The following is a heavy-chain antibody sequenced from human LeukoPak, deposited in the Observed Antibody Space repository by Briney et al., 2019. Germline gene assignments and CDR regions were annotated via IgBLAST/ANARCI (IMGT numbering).Heavy chain of an antibody. J-gene: IGHJ4*02. CDR3: ATSSSPFNFDY. Sequence: GGSLRLSCAASGFTVSSNYMSWVRQAPGKGLEWVSVIYSGGSTYYADSVKGRFTISRDNSKNTLYLQMNSLRAEDTAVYYCATSSSPFNFDYWGQGTLVTVSS. D-gene: IGHD6-6*01. V-gene: IGHV3-66*02. CDR1: GFTVSSNY. CDR2: IYSGGST.